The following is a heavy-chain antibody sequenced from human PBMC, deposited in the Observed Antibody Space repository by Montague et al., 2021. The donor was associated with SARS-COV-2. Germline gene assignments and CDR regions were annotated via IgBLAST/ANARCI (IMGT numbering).Heavy chain of an antibody. CDR3: ATGINYYDFLALQS. V-gene: IGHV4-4*02. CDR1: GGSIESGNW. Sequence: SETLSLTCTVSGGSIESGNWWSWVRQTPGKGLERIGEILHTESTNFNPSLKTRVAMSVDKSRNQFSLKLTSLTAADTAVYYCATGINYYDFLALQSWGQGALVIVSS. D-gene: IGHD3/OR15-3a*01. J-gene: IGHJ4*02. CDR2: ILHTEST.